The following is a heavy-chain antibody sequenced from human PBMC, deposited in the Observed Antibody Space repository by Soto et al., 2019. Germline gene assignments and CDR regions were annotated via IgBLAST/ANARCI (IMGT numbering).Heavy chain of an antibody. CDR1: GASVNSENYY. CDR2: VYYSGRT. Sequence: PSGTLSLTCTVSGASVNSENYYWSWIRQPPGKGLEWIGYVYYSGRTNYNPSLKSRATISLDTYKNQFSLKMTSMTYADTAFYYCARGVLRFWQRLDPWGQGTLVTVSS. D-gene: IGHD3-3*01. J-gene: IGHJ5*02. CDR3: ARGVLRFWQRLDP. V-gene: IGHV4-61*01.